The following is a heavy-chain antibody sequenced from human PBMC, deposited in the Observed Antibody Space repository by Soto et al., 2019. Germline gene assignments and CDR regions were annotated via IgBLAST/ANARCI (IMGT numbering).Heavy chain of an antibody. CDR2: ISAYNGNT. CDR1: GYTFTSYG. D-gene: IGHD3-16*02. J-gene: IGHJ3*02. CDR3: ARGVSTAESYYDYVWGSYRYTSRAFDI. Sequence: ASVKVSCKASGYTFTSYGISWVRQAPGQGLEWMAWISAYNGNTNYAQKLQGRVTMTTDTSTSTAYMELRSLRSDDTAVYYCARGVSTAESYYDYVWGSYRYTSRAFDIWGKGTMVTVS. V-gene: IGHV1-18*04.